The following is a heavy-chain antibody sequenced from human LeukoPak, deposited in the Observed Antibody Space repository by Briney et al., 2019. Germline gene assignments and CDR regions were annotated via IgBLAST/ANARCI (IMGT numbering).Heavy chain of an antibody. Sequence: PGGSLRLSCAASGFSFSTYWMHWVRQAPGKGLVWVSRISVDGTSTSYADSVKDRFTISRDNAKNTLYLQMNSLGAEDTAMYYCAREGSGSLDYWGQGTLVTVSS. D-gene: IGHD1-26*01. V-gene: IGHV3-74*01. CDR3: AREGSGSLDY. CDR2: ISVDGTST. CDR1: GFSFSTYW. J-gene: IGHJ4*02.